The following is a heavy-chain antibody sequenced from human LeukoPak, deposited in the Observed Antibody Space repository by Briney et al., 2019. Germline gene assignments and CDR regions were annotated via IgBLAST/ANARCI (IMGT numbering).Heavy chain of an antibody. CDR1: GGSFSGYY. CDR2: INHSGST. V-gene: IGHV4-34*01. J-gene: IGHJ6*02. D-gene: IGHD6-13*01. CDR3: ARVGYSSSRYDYYGMDV. Sequence: SETLSLTCAVYGGSFSGYYWSWIRQPPGKGLEWIGEINHSGSTNYNPSLKSRVTISVDTSKNQFSLKLSSVTAADTAVYYCARVGYSSSRYDYYGMDVWGQGTTVTVSS.